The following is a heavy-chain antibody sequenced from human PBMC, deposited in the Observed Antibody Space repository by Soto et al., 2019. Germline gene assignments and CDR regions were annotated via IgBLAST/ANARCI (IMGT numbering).Heavy chain of an antibody. CDR1: GGSISSSTYY. CDR3: ARRSSSSLGSLFDP. Sequence: SETLSLTCTVCGGSISSSTYYWDWIRQPPGKGLEWIWAMYYTGNKNYNPSLESRVTMSVDTSKNQFSLKLSSVTPTDTAVYYCARRSSSSLGSLFDPWGRGILVTVSS. D-gene: IGHD6-6*01. V-gene: IGHV4-39*01. J-gene: IGHJ5*02. CDR2: MYYTGNK.